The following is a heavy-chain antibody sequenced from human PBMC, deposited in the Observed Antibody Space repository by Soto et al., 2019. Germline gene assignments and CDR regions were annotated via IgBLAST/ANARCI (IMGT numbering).Heavy chain of an antibody. Sequence: GCSMRLCSVASRVTLSSYSMSGVRQAPGKGLEWVSGFRSSGDDGTTYYADSVKGRFTISRDNSKNTLFLQMNSLRAEDTAIYYCAKKVNSGPGSQYFDYWGQGTLVTVSS. CDR1: RVTLSSYS. CDR2: FRSSGDDGTT. CDR3: AKKVNSGPGSQYFDY. V-gene: IGHV3-23*01. J-gene: IGHJ4*02. D-gene: IGHD3-10*01.